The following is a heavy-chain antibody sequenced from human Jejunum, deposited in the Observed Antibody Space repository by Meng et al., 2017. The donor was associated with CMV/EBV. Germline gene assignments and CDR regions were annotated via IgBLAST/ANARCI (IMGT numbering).Heavy chain of an antibody. CDR3: AKDETAGYGYFDY. J-gene: IGHJ4*02. Sequence: AASGFTFSNYAMSWVRQAPGKGLEWVSGIVVTTGNTYYADSVNGRFTISRDNSKNTLYLQMNSLRGEDTAVYYCAKDETAGYGYFDYWGQGALVTVSS. CDR2: IVVTTGNT. CDR1: GFTFSNYA. D-gene: IGHD5-12*01. V-gene: IGHV3-23*01.